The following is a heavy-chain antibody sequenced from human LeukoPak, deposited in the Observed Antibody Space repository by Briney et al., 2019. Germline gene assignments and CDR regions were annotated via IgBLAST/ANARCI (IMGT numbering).Heavy chain of an antibody. CDR1: GGSFSGYY. Sequence: PSETLSLTCAVYGGSFSGYYWSWIRQLPGKGQGWVGEINHSGSTNYNPSLRSRVTISVDTSKNQFSLQLSSVTAADTAVYYCARARRFDYWGQGTLVTVSS. V-gene: IGHV4-34*01. CDR3: ARARRFDY. J-gene: IGHJ4*02. CDR2: INHSGST.